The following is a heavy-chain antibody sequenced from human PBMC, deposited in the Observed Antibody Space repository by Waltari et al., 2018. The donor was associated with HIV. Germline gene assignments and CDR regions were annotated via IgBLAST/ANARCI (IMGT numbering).Heavy chain of an antibody. D-gene: IGHD3-10*01. J-gene: IGHJ3*01. CDR1: GFIFHDFA. V-gene: IGHV3-23*01. CDR2: IRGCGET. CDR3: VKDSGRAADVFDL. Sequence: QLLESGGGLVEPGGSLRLCCAASGFIFHDFAMDWVRQAPGKGLEWFSAIRGCGETFYADSVKGRFTISRDNSKNTLYLQMNSLRADDAAVYYCVKDSGRAADVFDLWGQGTMVTVSS.